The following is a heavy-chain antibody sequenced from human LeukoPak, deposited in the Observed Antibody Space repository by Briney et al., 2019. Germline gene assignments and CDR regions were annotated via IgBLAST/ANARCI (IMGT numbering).Heavy chain of an antibody. D-gene: IGHD3-22*01. CDR3: ARDREPYYYDSSGYYWHTGWFDP. Sequence: ASVKVSCKASGYTFTGYYMHWVRQAPGQGLEWMGWINPNSGGTNYAQKFQGRVTMTRDTSINTAYMELSRLRSDDTAVYYCARDREPYYYDSSGYYWHTGWFDPWGQGTLVTVSS. V-gene: IGHV1-2*02. CDR2: INPNSGGT. CDR1: GYTFTGYY. J-gene: IGHJ5*02.